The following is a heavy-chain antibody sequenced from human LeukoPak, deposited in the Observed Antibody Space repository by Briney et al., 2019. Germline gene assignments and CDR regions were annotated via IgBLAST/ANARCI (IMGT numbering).Heavy chain of an antibody. CDR2: IIGSGSST. Sequence: GSLRLSCAASGFTFGSYAMSWVRQAPGKGLEWVSAIIGSGSSTYYADSVKGRFTISRDNSKNTLFLQMNSLRAEDTAVYYCAKDRAQQLVLDFWGQGTLVTVSS. V-gene: IGHV3-23*01. CDR3: AKDRAQQLVLDF. D-gene: IGHD6-13*01. CDR1: GFTFGSYA. J-gene: IGHJ4*02.